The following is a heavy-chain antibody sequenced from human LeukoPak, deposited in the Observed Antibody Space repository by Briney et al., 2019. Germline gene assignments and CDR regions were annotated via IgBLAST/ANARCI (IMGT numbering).Heavy chain of an antibody. D-gene: IGHD2-21*01. CDR1: GGSISSSSYY. V-gene: IGHV4-39*07. CDR3: AREGVAPIDY. CDR2: IYYSGST. Sequence: TSETLSPTCTVSGGSISSSSYYWGWIRQPPGKGLEWIGSIYYSGSTYYNPSLKSRVTISVDTSKNQFSLKLSSVTAADTAVYYCAREGVAPIDYWGQGTLVTVSS. J-gene: IGHJ4*02.